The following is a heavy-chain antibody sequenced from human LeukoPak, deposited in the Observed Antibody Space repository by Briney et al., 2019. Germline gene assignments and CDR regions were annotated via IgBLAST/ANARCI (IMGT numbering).Heavy chain of an antibody. D-gene: IGHD3-22*01. V-gene: IGHV3-23*01. J-gene: IGHJ4*02. CDR2: ISGSGGST. CDR3: AKDSYYYDSSGPFPFDY. Sequence: GGSLRLSCAASGFTFDDYGMSWVRQAPGKGLEWVSTISGSGGSTYYADSVKGRFTISRDNSKNTLYLQMNSLRAEDTAVYYCAKDSYYYDSSGPFPFDYWGQGTLVTVSS. CDR1: GFTFDDYG.